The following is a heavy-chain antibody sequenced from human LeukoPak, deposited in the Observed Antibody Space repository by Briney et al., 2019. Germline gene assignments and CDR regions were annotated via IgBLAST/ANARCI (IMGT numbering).Heavy chain of an antibody. J-gene: IGHJ4*02. CDR2: IKQDGSEK. Sequence: PGGSLRLSCAASGFTFSSYWMSWVRQAPGKGLEWVANIKQDGSEKYYVDSVKGRFTISRDNAKNSPYLQMNSLRAEDTAVYYCARGGYFDWLSFWGQGTLVTVSS. D-gene: IGHD3-9*01. V-gene: IGHV3-7*01. CDR1: GFTFSSYW. CDR3: ARGGYFDWLSF.